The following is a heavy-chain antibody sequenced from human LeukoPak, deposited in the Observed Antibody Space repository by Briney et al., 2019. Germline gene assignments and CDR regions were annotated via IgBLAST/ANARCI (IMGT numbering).Heavy chain of an antibody. Sequence: ASETLSLTCTVSGGSISSSSYYWGWIRQPPGKGLEWIGSIYYSGSTYYNPSLKSRVTISVDTSKNQFSLKLSSVTAADTAVYYCARDRGSLVVTAKVGAFDIWGQGTMVTVSS. CDR2: IYYSGST. J-gene: IGHJ3*02. CDR1: GGSISSSSYY. D-gene: IGHD2-21*02. CDR3: ARDRGSLVVTAKVGAFDI. V-gene: IGHV4-39*07.